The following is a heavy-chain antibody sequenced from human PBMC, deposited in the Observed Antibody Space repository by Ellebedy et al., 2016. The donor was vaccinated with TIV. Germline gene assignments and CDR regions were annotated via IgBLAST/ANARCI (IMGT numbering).Heavy chain of an antibody. CDR1: GGSIRSYY. J-gene: IGHJ4*02. CDR3: SNCPKDYYNDTSGYYFTQ. Sequence: MPGGSLRLSCTVSGGSIRSYYWTWIRQPPGKGLEWIGYSYYTGSTNYNPSLKSLVTISVDTSNNQFSLKLSSVTAADTAVYYCSNCPKDYYNDTSGYYFTQWGQGTLVTVSS. D-gene: IGHD3-22*01. V-gene: IGHV4-59*01. CDR2: SYYTGST.